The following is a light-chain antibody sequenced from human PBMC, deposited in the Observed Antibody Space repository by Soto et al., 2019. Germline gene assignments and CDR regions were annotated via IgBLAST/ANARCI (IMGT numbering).Light chain of an antibody. J-gene: IGKJ1*01. CDR3: QHYYSWPWT. Sequence: EIVMTQSPATLSVSPGERATLSCRASQSVSSNLAWYQQKPGQAPRLLIYGASTRATGIPARFSGSGSGTEFTLTISSLQSEDFAVYYCQHYYSWPWTFGQGTKVEIK. CDR1: QSVSSN. V-gene: IGKV3-15*01. CDR2: GAS.